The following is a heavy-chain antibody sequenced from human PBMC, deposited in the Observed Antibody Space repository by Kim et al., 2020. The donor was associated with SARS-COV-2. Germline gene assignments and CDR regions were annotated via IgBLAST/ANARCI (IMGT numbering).Heavy chain of an antibody. D-gene: IGHD2-2*01. V-gene: IGHV3-33*01. CDR3: ARDRGDIVVVPAATFDLGGPNWFDP. J-gene: IGHJ5*02. CDR1: GFTFSSYG. CDR2: IWYDGSNK. Sequence: GGSLRLSCAASGFTFSSYGMHWVRQAPGKGLEWVAVIWYDGSNKYYADSVKGRFTISRDNSKNTLYLQMNSLRAEDTAVYYCARDRGDIVVVPAATFDLGGPNWFDPWGQGTLVTVSS.